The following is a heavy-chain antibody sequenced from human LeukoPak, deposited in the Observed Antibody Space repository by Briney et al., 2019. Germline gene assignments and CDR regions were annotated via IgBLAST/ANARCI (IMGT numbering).Heavy chain of an antibody. CDR3: AKDLGNYEYYFDY. D-gene: IGHD4-11*01. J-gene: IGHJ4*02. V-gene: IGHV3-30*02. Sequence: GGSLRLSCAASGFTFSSYGMHWVRQAPGKGLEWVAFIRYDGSNKYYADSVKGRFTISRDNSKNTLYLQMNSLRAEDTAVYYCAKDLGNYEYYFDYWGQGSLVTVSS. CDR1: GFTFSSYG. CDR2: IRYDGSNK.